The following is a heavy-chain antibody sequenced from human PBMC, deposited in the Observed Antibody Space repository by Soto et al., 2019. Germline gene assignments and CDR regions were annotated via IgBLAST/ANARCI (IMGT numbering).Heavy chain of an antibody. CDR3: ARSGSVPYYYYGLDV. CDR1: GYTFSRSG. J-gene: IGHJ6*02. V-gene: IGHV1-18*01. Sequence: QVQLVQSGAEVGKPGASVKVSCKTSGYTFSRSGISWVRQAPGQGLEWMGWISTYNGDANYAQKLQGRVTMTTDTPTSTAFMELGSLTSDDTAVYYCARSGSVPYYYYGLDVWGQGTTVTVSS. D-gene: IGHD1-26*01. CDR2: ISTYNGDA.